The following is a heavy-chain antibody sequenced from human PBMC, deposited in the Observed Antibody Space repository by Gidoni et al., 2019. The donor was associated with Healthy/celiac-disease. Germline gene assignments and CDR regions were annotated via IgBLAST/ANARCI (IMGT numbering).Heavy chain of an antibody. D-gene: IGHD3-10*01. Sequence: QVQLQESGPGLVKPSETLPLTCTVSGGSISSYYWSWIRQPPGKGLEWIGYIYYRGSTNYNPSLKSRVTISVDTSKNQFSLKLSSVTAADTAVYYCARLGVGFGELDYWGQGTLVTVSS. J-gene: IGHJ4*02. V-gene: IGHV4-59*08. CDR1: GGSISSYY. CDR3: ARLGVGFGELDY. CDR2: IYYRGST.